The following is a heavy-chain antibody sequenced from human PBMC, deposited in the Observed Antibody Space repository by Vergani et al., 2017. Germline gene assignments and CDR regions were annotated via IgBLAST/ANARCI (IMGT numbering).Heavy chain of an antibody. D-gene: IGHD1-7*01. V-gene: IGHV1-58*02. Sequence: QLVQSGAEVKKPGSSVKVSCKASGGTFSSYTISWVRQARGQRLEWIGWIVVGSGNTNYAQKFQERVTITRDMSTSTAYMELSSLRSEDTAVYYCAATKGITGTSYSALDFYYYYGMDVWGQGTTVTVSS. CDR2: IVVGSGNT. J-gene: IGHJ6*02. CDR1: GGTFSSYT. CDR3: AATKGITGTSYSALDFYYYYGMDV.